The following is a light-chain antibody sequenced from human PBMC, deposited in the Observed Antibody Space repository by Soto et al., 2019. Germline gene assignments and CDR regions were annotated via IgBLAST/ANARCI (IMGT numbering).Light chain of an antibody. V-gene: IGLV2-11*01. CDR2: AVT. Sequence: QSALTQPCSVSGSPGQSVTISCTGTSSDVGGYNYVSWYQQYPGKAPKVMIYAVTKRPSGVPDRISGSKSGNTASLTISGLQAEDEADYYCCSYAGSYTHYVFGTGTKVTV. CDR3: CSYAGSYTHYV. J-gene: IGLJ1*01. CDR1: SSDVGGYNY.